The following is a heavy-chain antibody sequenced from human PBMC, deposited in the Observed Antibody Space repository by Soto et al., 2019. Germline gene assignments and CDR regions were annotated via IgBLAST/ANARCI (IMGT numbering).Heavy chain of an antibody. Sequence: QVQLQESGPGLVKPSETLSLTCTVSGGSVSSGSYYWSWIRQPPGKGLEWSGYIYYSGSTNYNPSLKSRVTISVDTSKNQCSLKLSSVTAADTAVYYCARATYYDFWSGYSNWFDPWGQGTLVTVSS. V-gene: IGHV4-61*01. CDR2: IYYSGST. J-gene: IGHJ5*02. CDR3: ARATYYDFWSGYSNWFDP. CDR1: GGSVSSGSYY. D-gene: IGHD3-3*01.